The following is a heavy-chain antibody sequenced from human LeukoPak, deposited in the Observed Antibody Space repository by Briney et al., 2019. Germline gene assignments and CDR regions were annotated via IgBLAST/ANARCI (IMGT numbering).Heavy chain of an antibody. Sequence: SETLSLTCAVYGGSFSGYYWTWIRQPPGKGLEWIGEINHSGSTNYNPSLKSRVTISVDTSKNQFSLKLSSVTAADTAVYYCARTRVSGYSSSWYYFDYWGQGTLVTVSS. J-gene: IGHJ4*02. CDR1: GGSFSGYY. CDR2: INHSGST. CDR3: ARTRVSGYSSSWYYFDY. V-gene: IGHV4-34*01. D-gene: IGHD6-13*01.